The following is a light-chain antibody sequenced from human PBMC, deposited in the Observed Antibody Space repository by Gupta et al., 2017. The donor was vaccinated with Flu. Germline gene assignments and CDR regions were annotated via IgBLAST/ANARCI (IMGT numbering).Light chain of an antibody. V-gene: IGLV3-19*01. Sequence: SSELTQDPAVSVALGQTVRITCQGDRLRSYYASWYQQTPGQAPVLVIYGENKRPSGIPDRFSGSRSGNTASLTITGAQAEDEADYYCNSRDSSGNHLWVFGGGTKLTVL. CDR3: NSRDSSGNHLWV. CDR1: RLRSYY. CDR2: GEN. J-gene: IGLJ3*02.